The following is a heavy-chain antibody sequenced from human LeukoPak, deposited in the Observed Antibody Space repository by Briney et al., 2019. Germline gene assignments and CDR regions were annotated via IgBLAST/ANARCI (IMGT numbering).Heavy chain of an antibody. CDR2: INPNSGGT. CDR3: AREVVVVPAANWFDP. CDR1: GYTFTGYY. V-gene: IGHV1-2*02. Sequence: ASVKVSCKASGYTFTGYYMHWVRRAPGQGLEWMGWINPNSGGTNYAQKFQGRVTMTRDTSISTAYMELSRLRSDDTAVYYCAREVVVVPAANWFDPWGQGTLVTVSS. J-gene: IGHJ5*02. D-gene: IGHD2-2*01.